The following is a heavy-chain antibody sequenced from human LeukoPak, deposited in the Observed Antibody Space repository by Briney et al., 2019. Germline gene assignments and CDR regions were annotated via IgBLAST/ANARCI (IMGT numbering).Heavy chain of an antibody. Sequence: GGSLRLSCAASGFTFSDYYMSWIRQAPGKGLEWVSYISSSGSTIYYADSVKGRFTISRDNAKNSLYLQMNSLRAEDTAVYYCARDLHFHYYDSSSYYSPVLFDPWGQGTLVTVSS. CDR2: ISSSGSTI. D-gene: IGHD3-22*01. CDR3: ARDLHFHYYDSSSYYSPVLFDP. J-gene: IGHJ5*02. CDR1: GFTFSDYY. V-gene: IGHV3-11*01.